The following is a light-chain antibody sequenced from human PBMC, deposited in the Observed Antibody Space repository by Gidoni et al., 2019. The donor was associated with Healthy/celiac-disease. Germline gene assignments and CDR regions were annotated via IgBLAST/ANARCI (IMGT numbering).Light chain of an antibody. Sequence: DIQMTQSPSSLSASVGDRVTITCQASQDISNYLNWYQQKPGKAPKLLIYDASNLETGVPSRFSGSGSGTDFTFTISSLQPEDIATYYCQQYDKLWTFGQGTKVEIK. CDR2: DAS. CDR3: QQYDKLWT. J-gene: IGKJ1*01. CDR1: QDISNY. V-gene: IGKV1-33*01.